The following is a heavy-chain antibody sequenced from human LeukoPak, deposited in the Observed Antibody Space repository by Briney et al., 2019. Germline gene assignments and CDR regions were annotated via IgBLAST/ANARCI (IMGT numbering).Heavy chain of an antibody. J-gene: IGHJ4*02. CDR3: ARAVGSEVPLVPYFDY. D-gene: IGHD6-13*01. V-gene: IGHV4-59*01. CDR1: GGSISSYY. CDR2: IYYSGST. Sequence: SETLSLTCTVSGGSISSYYWSWIRQPPGKGLEWIGYIYYSGSTNYNPSLKSRVTISVDTSKNQFSLKLSSVTAADTAVYYCARAVGSEVPLVPYFDYWGQGTLVTVSS.